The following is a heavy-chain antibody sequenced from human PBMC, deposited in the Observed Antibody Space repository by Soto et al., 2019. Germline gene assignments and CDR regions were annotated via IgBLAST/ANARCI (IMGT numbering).Heavy chain of an antibody. CDR2: IYWDDDK. Sequence: QITLKESGPTLVKPTQTLTLTCTFSGFSLSTSGVGVGWIRQPPGKALEWLALIYWDDDKRYSPSLKSRLTXTXXTSKNQVVLTMTTMDPVDTATYYCAHRRGVAWFDPWGQGTLVTVSS. CDR1: GFSLSTSGVG. CDR3: AHRRGVAWFDP. D-gene: IGHD1-26*01. V-gene: IGHV2-5*02. J-gene: IGHJ5*02.